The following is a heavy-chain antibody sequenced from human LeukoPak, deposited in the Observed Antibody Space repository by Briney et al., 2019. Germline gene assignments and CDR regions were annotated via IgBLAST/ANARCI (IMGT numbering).Heavy chain of an antibody. Sequence: PSETLSLTCTVSGYSISSGYYWGWIRQPPGKGLEWIGSIYHSGSTYYNPSLKGRVTISVDTSKNQFSLKLSSVTAADTAVYYCARAGSSSVMTFDYWGQGTLVTVSS. CDR3: ARAGSSSVMTFDY. CDR2: IYHSGST. J-gene: IGHJ4*02. CDR1: GYSISSGYY. V-gene: IGHV4-38-2*02. D-gene: IGHD6-13*01.